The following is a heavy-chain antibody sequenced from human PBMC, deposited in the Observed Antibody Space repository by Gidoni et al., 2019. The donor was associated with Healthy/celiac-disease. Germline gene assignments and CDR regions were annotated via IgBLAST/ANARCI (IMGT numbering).Heavy chain of an antibody. CDR1: GGSLSSSSYY. J-gene: IGHJ6*02. V-gene: IGHV4-39*01. D-gene: IGHD5-18*01. Sequence: QLQLQESGPGLVKPSETLSLTCTVSGGSLSSSSYYWGWIRQPPGKGLEWIGSIYYSGSTYYNPSLKSRVTISVDTSKNQFSLKLSSVTAADTAVYYCARHRSYGYYYYYGMDVWGQGTTVTVSS. CDR2: IYYSGST. CDR3: ARHRSYGYYYYYGMDV.